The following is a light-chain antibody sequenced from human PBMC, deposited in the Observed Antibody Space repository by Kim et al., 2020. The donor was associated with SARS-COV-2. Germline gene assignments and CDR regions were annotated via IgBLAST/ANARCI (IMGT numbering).Light chain of an antibody. CDR3: SSYAGNNNLV. Sequence: QSALTQPPSASGSPGQSVTISCTGTSSDVGDYNSVSWYQQHPGKAPKLMIYEVSKRPSGVPDRFSGSKSGNTASLTVSGLQAEDEADYYCSSYAGNNNLVFGGGTKLTVL. J-gene: IGLJ2*01. CDR1: SSDVGDYNS. CDR2: EVS. V-gene: IGLV2-8*01.